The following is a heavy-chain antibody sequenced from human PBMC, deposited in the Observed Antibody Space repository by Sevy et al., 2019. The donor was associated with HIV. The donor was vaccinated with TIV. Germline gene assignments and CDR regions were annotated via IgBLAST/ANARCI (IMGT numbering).Heavy chain of an antibody. D-gene: IGHD2-15*01. V-gene: IGHV1-18*01. Sequence: ASVKVSCKASGYTFTSYGISWVRQAPGQGLGWMGWISAYNGNTNYAQKLQGRVTMTTDTSTSTAYMELRSLRSDDTAVYYCAKDRGYCSGGSCYIQVWGQGTLVTVSS. CDR2: ISAYNGNT. CDR1: GYTFTSYG. CDR3: AKDRGYCSGGSCYIQV. J-gene: IGHJ1*01.